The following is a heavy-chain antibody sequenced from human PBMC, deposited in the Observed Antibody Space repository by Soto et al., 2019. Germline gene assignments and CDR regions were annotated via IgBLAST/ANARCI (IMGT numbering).Heavy chain of an antibody. J-gene: IGHJ4*02. CDR1: GFTFSDYY. CDR3: ARGVDTYYDILTGSPVDY. Sequence: GGSLRLSCAASGFTFSDYYMSWIRQAPGKGLEWVSYISSSGSTIYYADSVKGRFTISRDNAKNSLYLQMNSLRAEDTAVYYCARGVDTYYDILTGSPVDYWGQGTLVTVSS. CDR2: ISSSGSTI. V-gene: IGHV3-11*01. D-gene: IGHD3-9*01.